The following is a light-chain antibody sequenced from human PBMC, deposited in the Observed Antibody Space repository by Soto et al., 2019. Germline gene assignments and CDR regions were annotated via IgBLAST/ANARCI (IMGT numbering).Light chain of an antibody. V-gene: IGKV3-15*01. CDR3: QQYNSWVT. CDR1: QSISTT. Sequence: EIVLTQWRVTLSASPGERATLSCRASQSISTTLVWYQQKPGQAPRLLIYGASTRATGVPARFSGSGSGTEFTLTISSLQSEDFAVYYCQQYNSWVTFGGGTKVDIK. J-gene: IGKJ4*01. CDR2: GAS.